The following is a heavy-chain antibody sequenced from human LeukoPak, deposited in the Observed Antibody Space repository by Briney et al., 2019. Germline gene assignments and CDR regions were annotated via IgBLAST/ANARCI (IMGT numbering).Heavy chain of an antibody. CDR3: AKDQIAVAGVLDY. CDR2: ISGSGGST. CDR1: GGSISSYY. V-gene: IGHV3-23*01. D-gene: IGHD6-19*01. J-gene: IGHJ4*02. Sequence: PSETLSLTCTVSGGSISSYYWSWIRQPPGKGLEWVSAISGSGGSTYYADSVKGRFTISRDNSKNTLYLQMNSLRAEDTAVYYCAKDQIAVAGVLDYWGQGTLVTVSS.